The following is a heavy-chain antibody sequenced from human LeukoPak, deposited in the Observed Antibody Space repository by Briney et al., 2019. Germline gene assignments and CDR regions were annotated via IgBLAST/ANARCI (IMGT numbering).Heavy chain of an antibody. J-gene: IGHJ3*02. Sequence: PGGSLRLSCAASGFTFSDYYMNWIRQAPGKGLEWISSISSSGSAIYDADSVKGRFTISRDNAKNSLYLQMSSPRAEDTAMYYCAREERLSGFTFDYDTGGPDALDMWGQGTMVTVSS. V-gene: IGHV3-11*01. CDR2: ISSSGSAI. D-gene: IGHD3-22*01. CDR3: AREERLSGFTFDYDTGGPDALDM. CDR1: GFTFSDYY.